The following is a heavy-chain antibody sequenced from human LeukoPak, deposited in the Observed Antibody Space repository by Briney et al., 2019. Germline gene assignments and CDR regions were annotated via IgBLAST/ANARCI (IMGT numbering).Heavy chain of an antibody. CDR3: ARGPGYSSSWYLGYYYYYGMDV. J-gene: IGHJ6*02. CDR1: GYTFTGYY. Sequence: GAAVKVSCKASGYTFTGYYMHWVRQAPGPGLEWMGWINNTSGGTNTPQKFQGRVTVTRDTSISTDYMELSRLVSDDTAVYYCARGPGYSSSWYLGYYYYYGMDVWGQGTMVTVS. D-gene: IGHD6-13*01. CDR2: INNTSGGT. V-gene: IGHV1-2*02.